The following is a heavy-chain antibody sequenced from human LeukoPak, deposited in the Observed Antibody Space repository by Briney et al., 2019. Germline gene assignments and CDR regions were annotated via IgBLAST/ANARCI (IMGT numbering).Heavy chain of an antibody. Sequence: SVKVSCKASGGTFSSYAISWVRQAPGQGLEWMGGIIPIFGTANYAQKFQGRVTITADKSTSTAYMELSSLRSEDTAVYYCARVLTIFGVVTHDAFDIWGQGTMVTVSS. D-gene: IGHD3-3*01. J-gene: IGHJ3*02. CDR3: ARVLTIFGVVTHDAFDI. CDR2: IIPIFGTA. CDR1: GGTFSSYA. V-gene: IGHV1-69*06.